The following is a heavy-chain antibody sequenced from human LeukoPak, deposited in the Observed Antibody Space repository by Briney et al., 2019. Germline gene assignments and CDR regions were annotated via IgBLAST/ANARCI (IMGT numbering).Heavy chain of an antibody. D-gene: IGHD3-22*01. CDR2: ISSSSSTI. J-gene: IGHJ4*02. Sequence: GGSLRLSCAASGFTFSSYSMNWVRQAPGKGLEWVSSISSSSSTIYYADSVKGRFTISRDNAKNSLYLQMNSLRAEDTAVYYCARDYAAPYYYDSSPDDYWGQGTLVTVSS. V-gene: IGHV3-48*04. CDR1: GFTFSSYS. CDR3: ARDYAAPYYYDSSPDDY.